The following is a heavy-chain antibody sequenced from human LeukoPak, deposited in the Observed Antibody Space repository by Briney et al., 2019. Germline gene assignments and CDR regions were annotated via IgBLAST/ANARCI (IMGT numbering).Heavy chain of an antibody. CDR2: ISWNSGTM. D-gene: IGHD3-10*01. J-gene: IGHJ6*02. Sequence: PGGSLRLSCAASGFTFDDYAMHWVRQAPGKGLEWVSGISWNSGTMGYADSVKGRFTISRDNAKNSLYLQMNSPRAEDTALYYCAKDLDTMVRGLIIKPTYYYYGMDVWGQGTTVIVSS. CDR3: AKDLDTMVRGLIIKPTYYYYGMDV. V-gene: IGHV3-9*01. CDR1: GFTFDDYA.